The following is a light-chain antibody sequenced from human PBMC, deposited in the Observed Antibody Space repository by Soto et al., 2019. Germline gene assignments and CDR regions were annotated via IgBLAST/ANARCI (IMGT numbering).Light chain of an antibody. J-gene: IGLJ1*01. Sequence: QSVLTQPASVSGSPGQSITISCTGTSXDVGGYNYVSWYQQHPGKAPKLMIYEVSNRPSGVSNRFSGSKSGNTASLTISGLQAEDVADYYCSSYTSSSTQVFGTGTKVTVL. CDR2: EVS. CDR3: SSYTSSSTQV. V-gene: IGLV2-14*01. CDR1: SXDVGGYNY.